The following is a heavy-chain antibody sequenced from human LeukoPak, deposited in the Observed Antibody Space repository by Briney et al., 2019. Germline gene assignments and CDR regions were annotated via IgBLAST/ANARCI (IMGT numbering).Heavy chain of an antibody. D-gene: IGHD3-9*01. CDR3: ARSSILTLSNWFDP. CDR1: GGSISSSSYY. V-gene: IGHV4-39*01. J-gene: IGHJ5*02. CDR2: IYYSGST. Sequence: PSETLSLTCTVSGGSISSSSYYWGWIRQPPGKGLEWIGSIYYSGSTYYNPSLKSRGTISVDTSKNQFSLKLRSVTAADTAVYYCARSSILTLSNWFDPWGQGTLVTVSS.